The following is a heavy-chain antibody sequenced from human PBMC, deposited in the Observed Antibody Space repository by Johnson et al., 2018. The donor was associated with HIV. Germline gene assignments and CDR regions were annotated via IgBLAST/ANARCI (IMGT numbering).Heavy chain of an antibody. J-gene: IGHJ3*02. CDR3: ARVEWERDAFDI. CDR1: GFTFSSYA. CDR2: IWYDGSDK. Sequence: VQLVESGGGVVQPGGSLRLSCAASGFTFSSYAMHWVRQAPAKGLEWVAVIWYDGSDKYYADSVKGRFTISRDNAKNTLYLQMNSLRAEDTAVYYCARVEWERDAFDIWGQGTMVTVSS. D-gene: IGHD1-26*01. V-gene: IGHV3-33*08.